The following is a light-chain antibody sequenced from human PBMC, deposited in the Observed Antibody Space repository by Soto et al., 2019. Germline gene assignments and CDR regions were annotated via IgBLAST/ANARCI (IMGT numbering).Light chain of an antibody. CDR2: KNN. CDR1: SSNIGTNY. CDR3: AVWDDTLSGPV. V-gene: IGLV1-47*01. Sequence: QSVLTQPPSASGTPGQRVFISCSGSSSNIGTNYVSWYQQFPGTAPKLLIFKNNQRPSGVPDRFSGSKSGTSASLAISGLRSEDESQYYCAVWDDTLSGPVFGGGTQLTVL. J-gene: IGLJ2*01.